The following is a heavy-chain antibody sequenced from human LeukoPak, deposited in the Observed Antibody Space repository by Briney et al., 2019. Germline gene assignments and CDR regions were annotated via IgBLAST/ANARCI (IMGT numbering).Heavy chain of an antibody. CDR3: ATGGYCSGDSCFRGSSSPKLYYYYYGMDV. Sequence: GASVKVSCKVSGYTLTELSMHWVRQAPGKGLEWMGGFDPGDGETIYAQKFQGRVTMTEDTSTDTAYMELSSLRSEDTAVYYCATGGYCSGDSCFRGSSSPKLYYYYYGMDVWGQGTTVTVSS. J-gene: IGHJ6*02. CDR2: FDPGDGET. CDR1: GYTLTELS. V-gene: IGHV1-24*01. D-gene: IGHD2-15*01.